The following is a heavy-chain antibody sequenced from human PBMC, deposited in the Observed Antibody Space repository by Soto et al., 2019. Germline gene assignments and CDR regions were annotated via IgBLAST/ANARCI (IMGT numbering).Heavy chain of an antibody. D-gene: IGHD6-6*01. J-gene: IGHJ4*02. CDR3: TRQVASSSSDFDY. CDR1: GFTFSGSA. V-gene: IGHV3-73*01. CDR2: IRSKANSYAT. Sequence: GGSLRLSCAASGFTFSGSAMHWVRQASGKGLEWVGRIRSKANSYATAYAASVKGRFTISRDDSKNTAYLQMNSLKTEDTAVYYCTRQVASSSSDFDYGGQGTLVTVSS.